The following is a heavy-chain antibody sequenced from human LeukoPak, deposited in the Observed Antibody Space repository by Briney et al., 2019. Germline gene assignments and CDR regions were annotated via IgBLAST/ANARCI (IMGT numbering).Heavy chain of an antibody. CDR2: IFHSAST. D-gene: IGHD3-22*01. J-gene: IGHJ4*02. Sequence: PSETLSLTCAVSGGSFSSDDYSWGWIRQPRGKGLEWIVYIFHSASTYHNLSPRSRVTISLDRSKNQFSLRMSSVTAADTAVYYCARGYDSSGQTGRYYFDHWGQGTLVTVSS. V-gene: IGHV4-30-2*01. CDR1: GGSFSSDDYS. CDR3: ARGYDSSGQTGRYYFDH.